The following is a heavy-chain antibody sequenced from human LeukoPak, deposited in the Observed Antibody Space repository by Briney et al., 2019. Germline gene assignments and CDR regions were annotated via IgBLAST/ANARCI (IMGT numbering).Heavy chain of an antibody. D-gene: IGHD6-19*01. CDR2: IYYSGST. V-gene: IGHV4-39*01. Sequence: YPSETLSLTCTVSGGSISSSSYYWGWIRQPPGKGLEWIGSIYYSGSTYYNPSLKSRVTISVDTSKNQFSLKLSSVTAADTAVYYCARHRVAVAPFDPWGQGTLVTVSS. CDR3: ARHRVAVAPFDP. J-gene: IGHJ5*02. CDR1: GGSISSSSYY.